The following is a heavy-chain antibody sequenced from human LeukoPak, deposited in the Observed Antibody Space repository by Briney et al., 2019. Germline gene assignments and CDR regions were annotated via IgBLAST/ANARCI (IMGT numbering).Heavy chain of an antibody. CDR1: GFTFDDYA. CDR2: ISWNSGSI. V-gene: IGHV3-9*01. D-gene: IGHD5-18*01. J-gene: IGHJ4*02. CDR3: AKDQFRSYGSFDY. Sequence: GRSLRLSCAASGFTFDDYAMHWVRQAPGKGLEWGSGISWNSGSIGYADSVKGRFTISRDNAKNSLYLQMNSLRAEDTALYYCAKDQFRSYGSFDYWGQGTLVTVSS.